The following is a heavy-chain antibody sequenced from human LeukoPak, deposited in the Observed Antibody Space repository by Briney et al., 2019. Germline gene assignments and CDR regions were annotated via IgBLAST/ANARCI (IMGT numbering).Heavy chain of an antibody. Sequence: PGGSLRLSCAASGFTFSSYAMSWVRQAPGKGLERVSGISGSGTDTYFADSVKGRFTISRDNSKNTLYLQMNSLRAEDTAVYYCARDPYSGSYGGWFDPWGQGTLVTASS. V-gene: IGHV3-23*01. CDR1: GFTFSSYA. CDR3: ARDPYSGSYGGWFDP. J-gene: IGHJ5*02. D-gene: IGHD1-26*01. CDR2: ISGSGTDT.